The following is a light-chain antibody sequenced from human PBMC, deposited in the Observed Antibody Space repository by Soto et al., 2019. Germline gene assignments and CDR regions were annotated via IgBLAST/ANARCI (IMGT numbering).Light chain of an antibody. J-gene: IGKJ1*01. V-gene: IGKV1-39*01. CDR2: AAS. CDR3: QQSYSTTWT. Sequence: IQMTQSPSSLSATVGDRVTITCRASQSISTYLNWYQQKPGKAPKLLIYAASSLQSGVPSRFGGSGSGTDYTLTISSLQPEDFATYYCQQSYSTTWTFGQGTKVDI. CDR1: QSISTY.